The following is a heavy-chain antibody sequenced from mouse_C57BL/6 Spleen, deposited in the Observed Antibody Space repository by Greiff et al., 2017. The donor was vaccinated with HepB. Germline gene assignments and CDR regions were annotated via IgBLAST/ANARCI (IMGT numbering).Heavy chain of an antibody. CDR2: IWSGGST. V-gene: IGHV2-2*01. Sequence: VQLVESGPGLVQPSQSLSITCTVSGFSLTSYGVHWVRQSPGKGLEWLGVIWSGGSTDYNAAFISRLSISKDNSKSQVFFKMNSLQADDTAIYYCARNFYSNYYYAMDYWGQGTTVTVSS. J-gene: IGHJ4*01. D-gene: IGHD2-5*01. CDR3: ARNFYSNYYYAMDY. CDR1: GFSLTSYG.